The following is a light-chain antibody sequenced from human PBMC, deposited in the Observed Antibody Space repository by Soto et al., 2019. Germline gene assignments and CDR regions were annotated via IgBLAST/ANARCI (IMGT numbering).Light chain of an antibody. CDR3: QSYDSSLSGYV. CDR2: ENN. CDR1: SSNIGAGYE. Sequence: QSVLTQPPSVSDAPGQRVTISCTGSSSNIGAGYEAHWYQQVPGTAPKLLIYENNNRPSGVPDRFSGSTSGTSASLAITGLQAEDEAEYYCQSYDSSLSGYVFGTGTKLTVL. J-gene: IGLJ1*01. V-gene: IGLV1-40*01.